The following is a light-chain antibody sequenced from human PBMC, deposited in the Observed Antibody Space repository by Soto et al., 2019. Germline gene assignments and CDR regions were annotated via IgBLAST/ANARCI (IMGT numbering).Light chain of an antibody. CDR1: QGISSY. CDR3: QQLHTYPWT. CDR2: AAS. J-gene: IGKJ1*01. Sequence: DIQVTQSPSFLSASVGDRVTISCRASQGISSYLAWYQQKPGKAPNLLIYAASTLQSGVPARFSGSGSGTEFTLTISSLQPEDFATYYCQQLHTYPWTFGQGTKVEIK. V-gene: IGKV1-9*01.